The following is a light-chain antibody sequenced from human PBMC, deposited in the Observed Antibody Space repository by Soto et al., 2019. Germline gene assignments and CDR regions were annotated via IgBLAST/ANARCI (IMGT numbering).Light chain of an antibody. Sequence: DFQMTQSPSSLSASVGYRVTITCQASQDISNSLNWYQQKPGKAPKLLIYKASSLESGVPSRFSGSGSGTEFTLTISSLQPDDFATYYCQHYNSYSEAFGQGTKVDIK. CDR3: QHYNSYSEA. CDR2: KAS. V-gene: IGKV1-5*03. CDR1: QDISNS. J-gene: IGKJ1*01.